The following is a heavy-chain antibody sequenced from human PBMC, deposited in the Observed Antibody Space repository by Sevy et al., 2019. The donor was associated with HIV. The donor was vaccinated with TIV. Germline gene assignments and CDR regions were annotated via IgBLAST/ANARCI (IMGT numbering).Heavy chain of an antibody. V-gene: IGHV3-43D*03. CDR3: AKDISGLDYYYGMDV. J-gene: IGHJ6*02. D-gene: IGHD3-10*01. CDR1: GFTFDDYA. CDR2: ISWDGGST. Sequence: GGSLRLSCAASGFTFDDYAMHWVRQAPGKGLEWVSLISWDGGSTYYADSVKGRFTISRDNSKNSLYLQMNSLRAEDTALYYCAKDISGLDYYYGMDVWGQGTTVTVSS.